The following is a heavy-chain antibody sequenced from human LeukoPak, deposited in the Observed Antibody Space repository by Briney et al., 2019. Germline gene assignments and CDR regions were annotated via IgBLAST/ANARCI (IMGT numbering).Heavy chain of an antibody. J-gene: IGHJ4*02. CDR3: ARDKGVWSGYFDY. CDR2: INPNSGGT. D-gene: IGHD3-3*01. V-gene: IGHV1-2*02. Sequence: GASVKVSCKASGYTFTGYYMHWVRQAPGQGLEWMGWINPNSGGTNYAQKFQCRVTMTRDTSTSTAYMELSRLRSDDTAVYYCARDKGVWSGYFDYWGQGTLVTVSS. CDR1: GYTFTGYY.